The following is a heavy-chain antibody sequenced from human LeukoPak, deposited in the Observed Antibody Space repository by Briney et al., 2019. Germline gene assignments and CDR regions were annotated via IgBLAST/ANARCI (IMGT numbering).Heavy chain of an antibody. V-gene: IGHV3-21*01. CDR1: GFTFSNSA. CDR3: ARDDYSNYVLDY. Sequence: GGSLRLSCAASGFTFSNSAMSWVRQAPGKGLEWVSSISSSSSYIYYADSVKGRFTISRDNAKNSLYLQMNSLRAEDTAVYYCARDDYSNYVLDYWGQGTLVTVSS. J-gene: IGHJ4*02. CDR2: ISSSSSYI. D-gene: IGHD4-11*01.